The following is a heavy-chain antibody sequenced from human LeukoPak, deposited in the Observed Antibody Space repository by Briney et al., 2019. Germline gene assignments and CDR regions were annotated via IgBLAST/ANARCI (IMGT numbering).Heavy chain of an antibody. CDR3: ASFSSGWYSFDY. J-gene: IGHJ4*02. CDR2: ISSSGSTI. D-gene: IGHD6-19*01. Sequence: PGGSLRLSCAASGFTFSSYGMHWVRQAPGKGLEWVSYISSSGSTIYYADSVKGRFTISRDNAKNSLYLQMNSLRAEDTAVYYCASFSSGWYSFDYWGQGTLVTVSS. V-gene: IGHV3-48*04. CDR1: GFTFSSYG.